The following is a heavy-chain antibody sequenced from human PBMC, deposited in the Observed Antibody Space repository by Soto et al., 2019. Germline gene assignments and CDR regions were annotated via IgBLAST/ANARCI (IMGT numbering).Heavy chain of an antibody. J-gene: IGHJ4*02. D-gene: IGHD2-2*01. CDR2: IDISGSAI. Sequence: EVQLVESGGGFVQPGGSLRLSSVASGFTFSSYEMNWVREAPGKGLQWVSYIDISGSAIYYADSVKGRFTISRDNAKNSLYLQMNSLRAEDTALYYCARGDASGYWGQGTLVTVSS. CDR3: ARGDASGY. CDR1: GFTFSSYE. V-gene: IGHV3-48*03.